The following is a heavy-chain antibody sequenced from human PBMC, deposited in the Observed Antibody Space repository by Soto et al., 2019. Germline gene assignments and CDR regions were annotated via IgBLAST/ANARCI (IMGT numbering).Heavy chain of an antibody. CDR1: GLSFGSHA. CDR2: ISGSGDDT. CDR3: AKSGSWYYFAY. Sequence: VQLLESGGGLVQPGESLRLSCGDSGLSFGSHAMSWVRQAPGKGLEWVAFISGSGDDTHYADSVKGRFTISRDNSKNTLYLQMNSLRAEDTALYYCAKSGSWYYFAYWGQGTLVTVAS. D-gene: IGHD3-3*01. J-gene: IGHJ4*02. V-gene: IGHV3-23*01.